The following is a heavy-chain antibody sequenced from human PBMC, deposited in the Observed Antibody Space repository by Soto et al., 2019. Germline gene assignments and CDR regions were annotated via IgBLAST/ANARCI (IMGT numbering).Heavy chain of an antibody. Sequence: PSETLSLTCTVSGGSISSGGYYWSWIRQHPGKGLEWIGYIYYSGSAYYNPSLKSRVTISVDTSKNQFSLKLSSVTAADTAVYYCARDIAGRGYFDYWGQGTLVTVSS. CDR1: GGSISSGGYY. CDR2: IYYSGSA. D-gene: IGHD3-16*02. CDR3: ARDIAGRGYFDY. V-gene: IGHV4-31*03. J-gene: IGHJ4*02.